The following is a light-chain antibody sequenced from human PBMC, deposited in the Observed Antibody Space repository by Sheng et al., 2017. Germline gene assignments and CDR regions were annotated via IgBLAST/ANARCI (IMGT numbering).Light chain of an antibody. V-gene: IGKV3-15*01. CDR2: GAF. Sequence: EIVMTQFLASLSVSPGERATLSCRASQNINRNLAWYQQKLGQPPRLLMSGAFTRANDIPARFSGNGSGTEFTLTITSLQSEDFAIFYCQQYHDWPPLTFGGGTKVEIK. CDR3: QQYHDWPPLT. CDR1: QNINRN. J-gene: IGKJ4*01.